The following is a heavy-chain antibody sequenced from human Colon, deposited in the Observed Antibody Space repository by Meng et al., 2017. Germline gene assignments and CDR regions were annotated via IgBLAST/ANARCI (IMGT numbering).Heavy chain of an antibody. CDR1: VGSFSGYY. Sequence: QVQLEQWGAGLLKPSETLSLTCAVYVGSFSGYYWSWIRQPPGKGLEWIGEINHSGSTNYNPSLKSRVTISVDTSKNQFSLKLSSVTAADTAVYYCARERLSSGWYGGRWFDPWGQGTLVTVSS. CDR3: ARERLSSGWYGGRWFDP. CDR2: INHSGST. J-gene: IGHJ5*02. V-gene: IGHV4-34*01. D-gene: IGHD6-19*01.